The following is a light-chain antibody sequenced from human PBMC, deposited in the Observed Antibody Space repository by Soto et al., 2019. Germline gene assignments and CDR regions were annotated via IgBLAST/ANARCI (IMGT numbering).Light chain of an antibody. CDR1: QGIITY. J-gene: IGKJ5*01. CDR2: GAS. Sequence: DIQMTQSPSSLSASVGDRVTITFRASQGIITYLNWYQQKPGKAPNLLIYGASSLKSGVPARFRGSGSGTDFTLTISSLQPEDFAIYYCQQTYTTPEITFGQGTRLEI. V-gene: IGKV1-39*01. CDR3: QQTYTTPEIT.